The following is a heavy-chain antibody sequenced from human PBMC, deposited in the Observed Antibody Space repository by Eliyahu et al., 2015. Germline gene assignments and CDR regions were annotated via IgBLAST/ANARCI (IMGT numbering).Heavy chain of an antibody. CDR1: XFSFSRYW. Sequence: EVQLVESGGGLVXPGGSLRLSCAASXFSFSRYWMSWVRXAPGKGLEWVATIKEDGSEKYYVDSVKGRFTISRDNAKNSLYLQMNSLRAEDTAVYYCAVSRWEYGMDVWGQGTTVTVSS. J-gene: IGHJ6*02. CDR2: IKEDGSEK. V-gene: IGHV3-7*01. CDR3: AVSRWEYGMDV. D-gene: IGHD6-13*01.